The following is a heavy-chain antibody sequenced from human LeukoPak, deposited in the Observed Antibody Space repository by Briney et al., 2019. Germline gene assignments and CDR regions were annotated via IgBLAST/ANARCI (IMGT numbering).Heavy chain of an antibody. CDR2: INPSGGST. J-gene: IGHJ4*02. V-gene: IGHV1-46*01. CDR3: ARDSVDIVATIDPIYFDY. Sequence: ASVKVSCKASGYTFTSYYMHWVRQAPGQGLEWMGIINPSGGSTSYAQKFQGRVTMTRDTSTSTVYMELSSLRSEDTAVYYCARDSVDIVATIDPIYFDYWGQGTLVTVSS. D-gene: IGHD5-12*01. CDR1: GYTFTSYY.